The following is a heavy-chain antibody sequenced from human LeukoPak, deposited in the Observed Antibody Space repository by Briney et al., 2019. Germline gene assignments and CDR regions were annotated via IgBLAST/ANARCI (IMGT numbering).Heavy chain of an antibody. Sequence: GASVKVSCKASGYTFTSYGISWVRQAPGQGLEWMGWIGAYNGNTNYAQKLQGRDTMTTDTSTSTAYMELRSLRSDDTAVYYCARDRDCSSTSCMTFDYWGQGTLVTVSS. CDR3: ARDRDCSSTSCMTFDY. CDR2: IGAYNGNT. J-gene: IGHJ4*02. D-gene: IGHD2-2*01. CDR1: GYTFTSYG. V-gene: IGHV1-18*01.